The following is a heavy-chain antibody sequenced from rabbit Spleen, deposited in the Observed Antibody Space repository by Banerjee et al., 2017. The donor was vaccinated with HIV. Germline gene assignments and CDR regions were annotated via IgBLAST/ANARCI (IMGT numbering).Heavy chain of an antibody. D-gene: IGHD6-1*01. CDR3: ARSRYYDFDYSGYTYAIPNNL. CDR2: IAGSSSGFT. J-gene: IGHJ4*01. CDR1: GFSFSSSDY. Sequence: LEESGGGLVKPGASLTLTCTASGFSFSSSDYMCWVRQAPGKGLEWISCIAGSSSGFTYSATWAKGRFTCSKTSSTTVTLQMTSLTVADTATYFCARSRYYDFDYSGYTYAIPNNLWGQGTLVTVS. V-gene: IGHV1S40*01.